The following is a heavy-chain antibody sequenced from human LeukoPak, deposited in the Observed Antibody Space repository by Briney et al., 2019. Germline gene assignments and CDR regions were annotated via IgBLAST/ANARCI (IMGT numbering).Heavy chain of an antibody. Sequence: ASVKVSCKASGYTFTSYGISWVRQAPGQGLEWMGWISAYNGDTNYAQKLQGRVTMTTDTSTSTAYMELRSLRSDDTAVYYCARDEYSNYAGVSVRDYWGQGTLVTVSS. J-gene: IGHJ4*02. CDR1: GYTFTSYG. V-gene: IGHV1-18*01. D-gene: IGHD4-11*01. CDR2: ISAYNGDT. CDR3: ARDEYSNYAGVSVRDY.